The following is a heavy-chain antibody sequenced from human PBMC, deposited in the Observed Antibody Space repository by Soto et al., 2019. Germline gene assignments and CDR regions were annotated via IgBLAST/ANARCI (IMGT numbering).Heavy chain of an antibody. CDR1: GFTFSSYG. CDR2: ISFDGRNT. D-gene: IGHD3-22*01. J-gene: IGHJ4*02. CDR3: AKDLPYYYDSSGYHGPYFDY. Sequence: GGSLRLSCAASGFTFSSYGMHWVRQAPGKGLEWVVVISFDGRNTYYADSVKGRFTISRDNSKNTLYLQMNSLRAEDTAVYYCAKDLPYYYDSSGYHGPYFDYWGQGTLVTVSS. V-gene: IGHV3-30*18.